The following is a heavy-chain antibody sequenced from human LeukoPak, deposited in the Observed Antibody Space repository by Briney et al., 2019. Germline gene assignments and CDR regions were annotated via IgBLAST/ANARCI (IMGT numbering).Heavy chain of an antibody. D-gene: IGHD6-13*01. Sequence: GSLRLSCAASGFTFSSSWMSWVRQAPGKGLEWVSAISGSGGSTYYADSVKGRFTISRDNSKNTLYLQMNSLRAEDTAVYYCAKRDSSSWSPGAFDIWGQGTMVTVSS. CDR2: ISGSGGST. J-gene: IGHJ3*02. V-gene: IGHV3-23*01. CDR3: AKRDSSSWSPGAFDI. CDR1: GFTFSSSW.